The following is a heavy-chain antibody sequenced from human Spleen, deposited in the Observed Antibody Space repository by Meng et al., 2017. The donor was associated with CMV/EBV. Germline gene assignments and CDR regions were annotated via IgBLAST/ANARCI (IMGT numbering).Heavy chain of an antibody. Sequence: TVSGGSISSGGYYWSWIRQHPGKGLEWIGYIYYSGSTYYNPSLKSRVTISVDTSKNQFSLKLSSVTAADTAVYYCARERWRRRGGLDPWGQGTLVTVSS. J-gene: IGHJ5*02. CDR2: IYYSGST. D-gene: IGHD2-15*01. CDR1: GGSISSGGYY. V-gene: IGHV4-31*02. CDR3: ARERWRRRGGLDP.